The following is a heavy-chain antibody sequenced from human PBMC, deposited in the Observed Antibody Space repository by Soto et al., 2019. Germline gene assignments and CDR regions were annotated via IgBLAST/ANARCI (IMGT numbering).Heavy chain of an antibody. J-gene: IGHJ4*02. D-gene: IGHD2-8*02. V-gene: IGHV3-74*01. CDR3: ARGGYCTGANCYSFFDH. CDR2: IDEDGSGT. CDR1: GFTFSNYY. Sequence: EVQLVESGGGLVQPGGSLRLSCAASGFTFSNYYMHWVGQAPGKGLVWVSRIDEDGSGTNYAASVEGRFTISRDNAKNTLDLLMNSLIAEDTAIYYCARGGYCTGANCYSFFDHWGQGTLVTVSS.